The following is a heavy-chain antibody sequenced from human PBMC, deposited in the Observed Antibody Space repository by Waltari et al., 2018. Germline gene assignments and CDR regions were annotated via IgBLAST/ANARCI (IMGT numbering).Heavy chain of an antibody. Sequence: QVQLQQWGAGLLKPSETLSLTCAVYGGSFSGYYWSWIRQPPGKGLEWIGEIKHSGSTNYNPSLKSRVTISVDTSKNQFSLKLSSVTAADTAVYYCASSHYYDSSGYTIDYWGQGTLVTVSS. J-gene: IGHJ4*02. CDR1: GGSFSGYY. D-gene: IGHD3-22*01. CDR2: IKHSGST. CDR3: ASSHYYDSSGYTIDY. V-gene: IGHV4-34*01.